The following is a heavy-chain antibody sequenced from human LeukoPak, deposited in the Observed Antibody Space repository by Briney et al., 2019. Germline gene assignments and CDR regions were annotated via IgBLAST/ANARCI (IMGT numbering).Heavy chain of an antibody. J-gene: IGHJ4*02. D-gene: IGHD2-8*01. Sequence: GGSLRLSCAASGFTFSNYDMHWVRQAPGKGLEWVAVISYDGTNKYYADSVKGRFTISRDSSKSTLYLQMNSLRAEDTAVYYCAKENGFVYWGQGTLVTVSS. V-gene: IGHV3-30*18. CDR2: ISYDGTNK. CDR3: AKENGFVY. CDR1: GFTFSNYD.